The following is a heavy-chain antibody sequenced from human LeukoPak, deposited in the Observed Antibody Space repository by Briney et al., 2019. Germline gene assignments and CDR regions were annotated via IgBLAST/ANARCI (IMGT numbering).Heavy chain of an antibody. Sequence: PGGSLRLSCAASGFTFSSYAMSWVRQAPGKGLEWVSAISGSGGSTYYADSVKGRFTISRDDSKNTLYLQMNSLRPEDTAVYYCAKDPRYIAVAGYFDYWGQGTLVTVSS. V-gene: IGHV3-23*01. CDR1: GFTFSSYA. CDR3: AKDPRYIAVAGYFDY. CDR2: ISGSGGST. D-gene: IGHD6-19*01. J-gene: IGHJ4*02.